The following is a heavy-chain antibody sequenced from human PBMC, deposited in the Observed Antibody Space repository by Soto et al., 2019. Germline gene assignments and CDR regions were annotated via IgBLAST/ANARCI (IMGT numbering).Heavy chain of an antibody. CDR2: IYYSGST. D-gene: IGHD1-26*01. Sequence: SETLALTCTFSDGSISSGGYYWSWIRQHPGKGLEWIGYIYYSGSTYYNPSLKSRADISVDTSKNQFSLKLSSVTAADTAVYYCARDQSSGNYYLEYYYGMDVWGQGTTVTVSS. J-gene: IGHJ6*01. CDR1: DGSISSGGYY. CDR3: ARDQSSGNYYLEYYYGMDV. V-gene: IGHV4-31*03.